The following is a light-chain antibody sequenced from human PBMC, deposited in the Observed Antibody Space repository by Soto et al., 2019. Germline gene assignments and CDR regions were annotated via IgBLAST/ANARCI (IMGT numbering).Light chain of an antibody. V-gene: IGKV4-1*01. CDR3: QQYYTTLAPT. CDR2: WAS. J-gene: IGKJ4*01. CDR1: LSVLYSSNNKNY. Sequence: DIVMTQSPDSLAVFLGERATISCKSSLSVLYSSNNKNYLAWYQQKPGQPPKLLIYWASTRESGVPDRFSGSGSGTDFTLTISSLQAEDVAVYYCQQYYTTLAPTFGGGTKVEIK.